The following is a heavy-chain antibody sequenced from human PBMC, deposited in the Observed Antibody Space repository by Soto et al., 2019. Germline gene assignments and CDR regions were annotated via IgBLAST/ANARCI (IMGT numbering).Heavy chain of an antibody. D-gene: IGHD2-15*01. J-gene: IGHJ3*02. CDR3: AKLLAAAASWDAFDI. Sequence: GGSLRLSCATPGFTFGNYAMSWVRQAPGKGLEWVSGITGGGGFTNYADPVKGRFTISRDNSWNTLCLQLNSLRAEDTAVYYCAKLLAAAASWDAFDIWGQGTMVTVSS. CDR2: ITGGGGFT. CDR1: GFTFGNYA. V-gene: IGHV3-23*01.